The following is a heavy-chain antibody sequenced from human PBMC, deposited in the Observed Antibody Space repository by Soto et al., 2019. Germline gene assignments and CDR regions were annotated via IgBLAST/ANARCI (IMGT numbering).Heavy chain of an antibody. CDR2: IYNIGST. CDR1: GGSISGYY. Sequence: SETLSLTCTVSGGSISGYYWSWLRQPPGKGLEWIGYIYNIGSTNYNPSLRSRVTMSMDTSQEQFSLKLSSVTATDTAVYYCASVTRTCISTSCYRYYYGMDVWGQGTTVTVSS. V-gene: IGHV4-59*08. J-gene: IGHJ6*02. CDR3: ASVTRTCISTSCYRYYYGMDV. D-gene: IGHD2-2*02.